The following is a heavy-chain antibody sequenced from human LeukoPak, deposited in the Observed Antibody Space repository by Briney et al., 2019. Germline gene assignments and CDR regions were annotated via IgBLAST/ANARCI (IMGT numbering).Heavy chain of an antibody. CDR3: GKDIFRSTAYYFGPPDY. D-gene: IGHD3-9*01. J-gene: IGHJ4*02. V-gene: IGHV3-43D*03. CDR2: ISWDAKTT. CDR1: GFTFDDYA. Sequence: PGGSLRLSCAASGFTFDDYAMHWVRQAPGKGLEWVSLISWDAKTTYYADSVRDRFTISRDNTKKSLSLQMNNLRPEDTAFYYCGKDIFRSTAYYFGPPDYWGQGTLVTVSS.